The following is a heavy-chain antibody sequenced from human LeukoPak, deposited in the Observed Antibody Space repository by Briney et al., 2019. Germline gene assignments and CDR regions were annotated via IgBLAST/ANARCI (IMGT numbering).Heavy chain of an antibody. D-gene: IGHD6-13*01. CDR1: GFTFSSYA. Sequence: GGSLILSCAASGFTFSSYAMSWVRQAPGKGLEWVSAVSGSGGSTYYADSVKGRFTISRDNSKNTLYLQMNSLRAEDTAVYYCAKAIDSSSWFGFLDYWGQGTLVTVSS. V-gene: IGHV3-23*01. CDR3: AKAIDSSSWFGFLDY. J-gene: IGHJ4*02. CDR2: VSGSGGST.